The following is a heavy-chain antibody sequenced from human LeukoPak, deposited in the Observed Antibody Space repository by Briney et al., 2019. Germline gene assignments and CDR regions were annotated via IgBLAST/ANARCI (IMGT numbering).Heavy chain of an antibody. CDR1: GYTFTSYY. V-gene: IGHV1-46*01. J-gene: IGHJ4*02. CDR2: INPSGGST. Sequence: GASVKVSCKASGYTFTSYYMHWVRQAPGQGLEGMGIINPSGGSTSYAQKFQGRVTMTRDTSTSTVYMELSSLRSEDTAVYYCARGPRDIVAVPAANPGGYWGQGTLVTVSS. CDR3: ARGPRDIVAVPAANPGGY. D-gene: IGHD2-2*01.